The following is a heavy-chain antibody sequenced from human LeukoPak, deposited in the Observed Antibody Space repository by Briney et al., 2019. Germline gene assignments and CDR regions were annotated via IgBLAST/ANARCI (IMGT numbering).Heavy chain of an antibody. CDR3: ARENLRQPRSGWYWDAFDI. V-gene: IGHV4-59*12. J-gene: IGHJ3*02. CDR2: IYYSGST. CDR1: GGSISSYY. Sequence: PSETLSLTCTVSGGSISSYYWSWIRQPPGKGLEWIGYIYYSGSTNYNPSLKSRVTISVDTSKNQFSLQLNSVTPEDTAVYYCARENLRQPRSGWYWDAFDIWGQGTMVTVSS. D-gene: IGHD6-19*01.